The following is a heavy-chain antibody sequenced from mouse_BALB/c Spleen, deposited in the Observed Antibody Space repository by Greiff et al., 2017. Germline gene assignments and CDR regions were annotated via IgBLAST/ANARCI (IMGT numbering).Heavy chain of an antibody. V-gene: IGHV2-6-7*01. D-gene: IGHD1-1*01. CDR1: GFSLTGYG. Sequence: QVQLKESGPGLVAPSQSLSITCTVSGFSLTGYGVNWVRQPPGKGLEWLGMIWGDGSTDYNSALKSRLSISKDNSKSQVFLKMNSLQTDDTARYYCARDYYYGSSDYAMDYWGQGTSVTVSA. J-gene: IGHJ4*01. CDR3: ARDYYYGSSDYAMDY. CDR2: IWGDGST.